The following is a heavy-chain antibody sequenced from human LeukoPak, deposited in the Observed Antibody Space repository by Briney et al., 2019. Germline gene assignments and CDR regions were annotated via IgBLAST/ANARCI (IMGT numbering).Heavy chain of an antibody. Sequence: GGSLRLSCAASGFTFSSYGMNWVRQAPGKGLEWVSYISSSGSTIYYADSVKGRFTISRDNAKNTLYLQMNSLRAEDTALYFCARGIAVASSWFDPWGQGTLVTVSS. CDR2: ISSSGSTI. CDR1: GFTFSSYG. V-gene: IGHV3-48*04. J-gene: IGHJ5*02. D-gene: IGHD6-19*01. CDR3: ARGIAVASSWFDP.